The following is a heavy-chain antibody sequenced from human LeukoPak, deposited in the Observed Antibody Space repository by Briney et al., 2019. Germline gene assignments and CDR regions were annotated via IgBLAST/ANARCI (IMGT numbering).Heavy chain of an antibody. CDR3: ARGGTLFTYFDS. J-gene: IGHJ4*02. Sequence: SEALSLTCSVSGGSTSDYYWNWIRQPAGQGLEWLGRIYYTGNTAYNPSLESRLTMSLDTAKNQFSLKVTSVTAADTAVYYCARGGTLFTYFDSWGQGTLVTVSP. D-gene: IGHD3-10*02. CDR2: IYYTGNT. V-gene: IGHV4-4*07. CDR1: GGSTSDYY.